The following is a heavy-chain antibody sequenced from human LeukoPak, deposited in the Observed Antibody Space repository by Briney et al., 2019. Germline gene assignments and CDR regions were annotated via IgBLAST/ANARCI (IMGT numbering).Heavy chain of an antibody. Sequence: PSETLSLTCTVSGGSISSYYWSWIRQPAGKGLEWIGRIYTSGSTNYNPSLKSRVTMSVDTSKNQFSLKLSSVTAADMAVYYCARVGYCSGGSCSYYYYYYMDVWGKGTTVTVSS. V-gene: IGHV4-4*07. J-gene: IGHJ6*03. CDR2: IYTSGST. D-gene: IGHD2-15*01. CDR1: GGSISSYY. CDR3: ARVGYCSGGSCSYYYYYYMDV.